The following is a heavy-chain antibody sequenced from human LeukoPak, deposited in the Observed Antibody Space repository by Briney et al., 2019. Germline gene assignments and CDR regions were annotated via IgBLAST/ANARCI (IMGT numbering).Heavy chain of an antibody. CDR2: IYYSGST. J-gene: IGHJ5*02. V-gene: IGHV4-31*03. D-gene: IGHD3-10*01. CDR3: ARDLGVSGSSLFDP. Sequence: SQTLSLTCTVSGGSISSEGYFWSWVRQHPGKGLEWIGYIYYSGSTYYNPSLKSRITISVDTSKNQFCLILSSVTAADTAVYYCARDLGVSGSSLFDPWGQGTLVTVSS. CDR1: GGSISSEGYF.